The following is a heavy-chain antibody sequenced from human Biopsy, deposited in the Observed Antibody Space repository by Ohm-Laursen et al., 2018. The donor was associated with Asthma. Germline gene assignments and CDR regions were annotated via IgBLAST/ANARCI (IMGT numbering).Heavy chain of an antibody. CDR3: AKESRRDGYNRRNYYFDY. J-gene: IGHJ4*02. CDR1: GSSLTKIS. V-gene: IGHV1-24*01. Sequence: ASVKVSCKVSGSSLTKISMHWVRQAPGKGLEWLGGFDAEDGETIYAQGFEGRVTMMEESFTNTAYLELRSLRSEDTAVYYCAKESRRDGYNRRNYYFDYWGQGTLVTVSS. D-gene: IGHD5-24*01. CDR2: FDAEDGET.